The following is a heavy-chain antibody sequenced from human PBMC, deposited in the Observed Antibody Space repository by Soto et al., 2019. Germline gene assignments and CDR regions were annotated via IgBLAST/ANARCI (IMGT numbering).Heavy chain of an antibody. CDR2: FYYSGST. V-gene: IGHV4-59*01. D-gene: IGHD3-22*01. CDR3: ARAMGYYYDSSGYPPTNFDY. J-gene: IGHJ4*02. Sequence: PSETLSLTGTVSGGSISSYYWSWIRQPPGKGLEWIGFFYYSGSTNYNPSLKSRVTISVDTSKNQFSLKLSSVTAADTAVYYCARAMGYYYDSSGYPPTNFDYWGRGTLVTVS. CDR1: GGSISSYY.